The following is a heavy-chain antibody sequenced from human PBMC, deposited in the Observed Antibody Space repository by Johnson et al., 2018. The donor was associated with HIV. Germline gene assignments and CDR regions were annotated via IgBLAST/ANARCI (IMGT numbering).Heavy chain of an antibody. CDR2: MWYDGSNK. CDR1: GFTFSSYG. CDR3: ARDREYVLAWGWTLDI. J-gene: IGHJ3*02. D-gene: IGHD2/OR15-2a*01. Sequence: VQLVESGGVVVQPGRSLRLSCAASGFTFSSYGMHWVRQAPGKGLEWVAVMWYDGSNKYYADSVKGRFTISRDNARNTLYLQMNSLRTEDTAVYYCARDREYVLAWGWTLDIWGQGTMVTVSS. V-gene: IGHV3-33*08.